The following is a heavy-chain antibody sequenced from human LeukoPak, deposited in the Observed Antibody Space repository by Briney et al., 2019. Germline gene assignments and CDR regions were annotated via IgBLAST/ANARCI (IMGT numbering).Heavy chain of an antibody. D-gene: IGHD3-16*01. CDR2: IIPILGIA. V-gene: IGHV1-69*04. J-gene: IGHJ4*02. Sequence: SVKVSCKASGGTFSSYAISWVRQAPGQGLEWMGRIIPILGIANYAQKFQGRVTITADKSTSTAYMELSSLRSEDTAVYYCAREVGGGSYYHYWGQGTLVTVSS. CDR1: GGTFSSYA. CDR3: AREVGGGSYYHY.